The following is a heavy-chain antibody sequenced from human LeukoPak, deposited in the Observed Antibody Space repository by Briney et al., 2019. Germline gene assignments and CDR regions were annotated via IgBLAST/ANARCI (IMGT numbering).Heavy chain of an antibody. J-gene: IGHJ4*02. CDR1: GGSFSGYY. D-gene: IGHD2-8*02. CDR2: INHSGST. CDR3: ARDLGVTGGLDY. Sequence: SETLSLTCAVYGGSFSGYYWSWIRQPPGKGLEWIGEINHSGSTNYNPSLKSRVTISVDTSKNQFSLKLSSVTAADTAVYYCARDLGVTGGLDYWGQGTLVTVSS. V-gene: IGHV4-34*01.